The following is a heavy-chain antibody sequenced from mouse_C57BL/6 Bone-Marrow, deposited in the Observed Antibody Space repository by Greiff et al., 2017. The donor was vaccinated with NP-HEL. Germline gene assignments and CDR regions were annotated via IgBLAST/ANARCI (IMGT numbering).Heavy chain of an antibody. D-gene: IGHD3-1*01. J-gene: IGHJ4*01. CDR2: IYPGSGNT. Sequence: QVQLQQSGAELVRPGASVKLSCKASGYTFTDYYINWVKQRPGQGLEWIARIYPGSGNTYYNEKFKGKATLTAEKSSSTAYMQLSSLTSEDSAVYFCARQLPTKAMDYWGQGTSVTVSS. CDR3: ARQLPTKAMDY. V-gene: IGHV1-76*01. CDR1: GYTFTDYY.